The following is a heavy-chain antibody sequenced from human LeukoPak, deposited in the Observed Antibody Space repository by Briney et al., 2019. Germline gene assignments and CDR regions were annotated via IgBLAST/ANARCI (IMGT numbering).Heavy chain of an antibody. D-gene: IGHD5-18*01. Sequence: GGSLRLSCAASGFTFDDYAMHWVRQAPGEGLEWVSLISVDGGSTYYADSVKGRFTISRHNSKNSLYLQMNSLRNEATALYYCAKDRGGDTAMSHWGQGTLVTVSS. CDR2: ISVDGGST. V-gene: IGHV3-43*02. J-gene: IGHJ4*02. CDR1: GFTFDDYA. CDR3: AKDRGGDTAMSH.